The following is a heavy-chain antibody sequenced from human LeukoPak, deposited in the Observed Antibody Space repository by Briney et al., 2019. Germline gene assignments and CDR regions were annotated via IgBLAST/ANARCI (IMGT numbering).Heavy chain of an antibody. CDR1: GFTFSTYA. CDR3: ARAPYYESSGYYDC. CDR2: ISYDGSNE. J-gene: IGHJ4*02. D-gene: IGHD3-22*01. V-gene: IGHV3-30*04. Sequence: PGGSLRLSCAASGFTFSTYAMHWVRQAPGKGLEWVAVISYDGSNEYYADSVKGRFTISRDNSKNTLYLQMNSLRPEDTAVYYCARAPYYESSGYYDCWGQGTLVTVS.